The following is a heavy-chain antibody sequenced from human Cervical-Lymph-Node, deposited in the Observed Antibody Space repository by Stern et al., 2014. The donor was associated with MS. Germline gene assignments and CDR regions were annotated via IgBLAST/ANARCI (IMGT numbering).Heavy chain of an antibody. CDR2: IYYSGST. J-gene: IGHJ4*02. V-gene: IGHV4-59*08. D-gene: IGHD2-2*01. CDR1: GGSISGYY. CDR3: ARHRVAAAATFDY. Sequence: DQLVESGPGLVKPSETLSLTCTVSGGSISGYYWSWIRQPPGKGLEWIGYIYYSGSTYYNPSLKRRVTISVDTSRNQFSLMLATVTAADTAVYYCARHRVAAAATFDYWGQGTLVTVSS.